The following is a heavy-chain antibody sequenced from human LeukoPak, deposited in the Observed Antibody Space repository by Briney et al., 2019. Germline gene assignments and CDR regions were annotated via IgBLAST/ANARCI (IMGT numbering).Heavy chain of an antibody. CDR1: EFTFNTFT. J-gene: IGHJ4*02. CDR3: ARGDSSGYYSRYYFDY. Sequence: PGGSLRLSCTASEFTFNTFTMNWVRQAPGKGPEWVSSFSSSSGYIYYTDSVKGRLTISRDNAKNSVYLQMNGLRAEDTAVYYCARGDSSGYYSRYYFDYWGQGTLVTVSS. V-gene: IGHV3-21*01. CDR2: FSSSSGYI. D-gene: IGHD3-22*01.